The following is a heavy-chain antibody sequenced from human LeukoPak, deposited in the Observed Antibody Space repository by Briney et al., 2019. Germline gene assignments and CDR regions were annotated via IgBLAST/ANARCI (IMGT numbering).Heavy chain of an antibody. J-gene: IGHJ4*02. D-gene: IGHD6-19*01. CDR1: GFSFNQAW. V-gene: IGHV3-15*01. CDR3: TTDGIAVAGHF. Sequence: PGGSLRLSCAASGFSFNQAWMSWVCQAPGKGLEWVGGIKSKTDGGTKEYAATVQGRFTISRDDSKNTVYVEMNSLKAEDTAAYYCTTDGIAVAGHFWGQGTLIPVSS. CDR2: IKSKTDGGTK.